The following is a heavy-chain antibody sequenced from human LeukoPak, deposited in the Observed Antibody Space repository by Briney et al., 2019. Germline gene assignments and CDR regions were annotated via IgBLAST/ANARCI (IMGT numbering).Heavy chain of an antibody. CDR2: IYYSGST. D-gene: IGHD2-15*01. Sequence: PSETLSLTCTVSGGSISSYYWSWIRQPPGKGLEWIGYIYYSGSTNYNPSLKSRVTISVDTSKNQFSLKLSSVTAADTAVYYCAREERYCSGGSCEGAFDIWGQGTMVTVSS. J-gene: IGHJ3*02. CDR1: GGSISSYY. CDR3: AREERYCSGGSCEGAFDI. V-gene: IGHV4-59*01.